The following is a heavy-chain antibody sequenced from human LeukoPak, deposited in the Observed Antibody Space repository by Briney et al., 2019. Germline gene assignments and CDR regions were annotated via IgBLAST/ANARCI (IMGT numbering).Heavy chain of an antibody. J-gene: IGHJ4*02. CDR3: ARHWMVRGVIKGKLDY. D-gene: IGHD3-10*01. V-gene: IGHV4-39*01. CDR1: GGSISSSSYY. Sequence: PSETLSLTCTVSGGSISSSSYYWGWIRQPPGKGLEWIGRIYYSGSTYYNPSLKSRVTISVDTSKNQFSLKLSSVTAADTAVYYCARHWMVRGVIKGKLDYWGQGTLVTVSS. CDR2: IYYSGST.